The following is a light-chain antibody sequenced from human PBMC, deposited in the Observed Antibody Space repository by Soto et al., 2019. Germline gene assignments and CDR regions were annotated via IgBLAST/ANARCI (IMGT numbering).Light chain of an antibody. V-gene: IGKV3-20*01. CDR3: QHYDNLPPLT. Sequence: EIVLTQSPGTLSLSPGERASLSCRASQSVYGTYLAWYQQRPGQAPRLPIYGASSRATGIPDRFSGSGSGTDFTLTISRLEPEDSAVYYCQHYDNLPPLTFGGGTKVDIK. J-gene: IGKJ4*01. CDR1: QSVYGTY. CDR2: GAS.